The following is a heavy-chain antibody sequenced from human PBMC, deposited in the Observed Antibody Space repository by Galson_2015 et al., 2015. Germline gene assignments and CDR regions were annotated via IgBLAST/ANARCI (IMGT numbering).Heavy chain of an antibody. CDR2: ISSTTTYI. CDR3: ARQILDYDFWSGYYPTNFDY. CDR1: DFTFSRYS. V-gene: IGHV3-21*01. Sequence: LILSCAASDFTFSRYSMSWVRPAPVQGLEWVSSISSTTTYIYYADSVKGRFTISRDNAKNSLYLQMNSLGAEDTAVYYCARQILDYDFWSGYYPTNFDYWGQGTLVTVSS. J-gene: IGHJ4*02. D-gene: IGHD3-3*01.